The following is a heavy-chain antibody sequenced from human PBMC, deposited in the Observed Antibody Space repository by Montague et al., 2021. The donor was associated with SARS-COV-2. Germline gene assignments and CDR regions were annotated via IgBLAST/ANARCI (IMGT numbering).Heavy chain of an antibody. J-gene: IGHJ4*02. D-gene: IGHD2/OR15-2a*01. Sequence: SLRLSCAASGFTLSTYAINWVRQAPGKGLEWVSGISSGVNQHHSDSVKGRFTISRDDSRNTLYLQMHSLRAEDTAMDSCAKNFPGQFYFDDWGQGTLVAVSS. CDR2: ISSGVNQ. CDR3: AKNFPGQFYFDD. CDR1: GFTLSTYA. V-gene: IGHV3-23*01.